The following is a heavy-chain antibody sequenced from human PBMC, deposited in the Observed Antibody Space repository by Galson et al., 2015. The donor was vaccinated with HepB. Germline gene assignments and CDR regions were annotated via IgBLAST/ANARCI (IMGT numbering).Heavy chain of an antibody. CDR1: GFTFDDYN. Sequence: SLRLSCAASGFTFDDYNMHWVRQAPGKGLEWVSLITWDDGSTSYADSVKGRFTISRDNGKNSLYLQMSNLRNEDTALYYCVKGGDDSVDWGQGTLVTVSS. D-gene: IGHD5-24*01. CDR3: VKGGDDSVD. J-gene: IGHJ4*02. V-gene: IGHV3-43*01. CDR2: ITWDDGST.